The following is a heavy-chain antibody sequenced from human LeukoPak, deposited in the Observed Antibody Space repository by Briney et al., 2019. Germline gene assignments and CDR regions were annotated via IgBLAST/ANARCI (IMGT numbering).Heavy chain of an antibody. Sequence: SETLSLTCTVSGGSISSYYWSWIRQPPGKGLEWIGYIYYSGSTNYNPSLESRVTISVDTSKNQFSLKLSSVTAADTAVYYCARHRIGDYYDSSGPDAFDIWGQGTMVTVSS. D-gene: IGHD3-22*01. CDR2: IYYSGST. CDR3: ARHRIGDYYDSSGPDAFDI. CDR1: GGSISSYY. J-gene: IGHJ3*02. V-gene: IGHV4-59*08.